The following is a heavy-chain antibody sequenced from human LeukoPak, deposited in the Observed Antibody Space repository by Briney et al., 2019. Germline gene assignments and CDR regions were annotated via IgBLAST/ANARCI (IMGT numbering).Heavy chain of an antibody. V-gene: IGHV4-59*08. Sequence: PETLSLTCSVSGGSIRGSYRRWIRPTPGGGVEWIGYIYYNGDTNYNACLKSRVTISVDMSKNHFSLNLSSVTAGDTAMYYCARHSGNYSRYFDLWGRGTLVTVSS. CDR3: ARHSGNYSRYFDL. J-gene: IGHJ2*01. CDR2: IYYNGDT. D-gene: IGHD3-22*01. CDR1: GGSIRGSY.